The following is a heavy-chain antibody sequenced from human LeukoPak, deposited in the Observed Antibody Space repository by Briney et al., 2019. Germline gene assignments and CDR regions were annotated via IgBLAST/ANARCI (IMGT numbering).Heavy chain of an antibody. CDR2: ISYSGST. D-gene: IGHD3-16*02. J-gene: IGHJ4*02. Sequence: SETLSLTCTVSGGSITNGGYFWSWIRQHPGKGLECIGHISYSGSTYYTPSLKSRVTISRDTSKNQYSLKLSSVTAADTAVYYCASGFHDYVGGSYRRPRSSDYWGQGTLVTVSS. CDR3: ASGFHDYVGGSYRRPRSSDY. CDR1: GGSITNGGYF. V-gene: IGHV4-31*03.